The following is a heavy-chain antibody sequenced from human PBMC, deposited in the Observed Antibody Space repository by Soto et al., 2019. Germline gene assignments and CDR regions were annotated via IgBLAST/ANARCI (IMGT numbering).Heavy chain of an antibody. CDR3: AREHSSSWYGNYYGMDV. D-gene: IGHD6-13*01. CDR1: GFTFSSYG. Sequence: GGSLRLSCAASGFTFSSYGMHWVRQAPGKGLEWVAVIWYDGSNKYYADSVKGRFTISRDNSKNTLYLQMNSLRAEDTAVYYCAREHSSSWYGNYYGMDVWGQGTTVTV. V-gene: IGHV3-33*01. J-gene: IGHJ6*02. CDR2: IWYDGSNK.